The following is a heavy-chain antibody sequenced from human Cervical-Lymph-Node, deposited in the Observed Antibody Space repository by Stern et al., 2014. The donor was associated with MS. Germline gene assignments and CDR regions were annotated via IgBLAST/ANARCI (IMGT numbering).Heavy chain of an antibody. CDR1: GFTFDDYG. CDR3: ARAYGGTYYYDF. V-gene: IGHV3-9*01. Sequence: EVQLVESGGGLVQPGRSLSLSCVASGFTFDDYGMHWVRQAPGKGREWVSSINWNSGSLAYADSVKGRFTISRDNAQNSLFLQMNSLSAEDTAFYYCARAYGGTYYYDFWGQGTLVTVSS. D-gene: IGHD2-21*01. J-gene: IGHJ4*02. CDR2: INWNSGSL.